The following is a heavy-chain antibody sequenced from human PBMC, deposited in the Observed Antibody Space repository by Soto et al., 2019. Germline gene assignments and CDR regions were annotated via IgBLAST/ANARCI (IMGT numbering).Heavy chain of an antibody. CDR1: GFTFSNYD. V-gene: IGHV3-48*02. CDR2: ISSSSSTI. J-gene: IGHJ6*02. Sequence: GGSLRLSCAASGFTFSNYDMNWVRQAPGKGLEWVSYISSSSSTIYYADSVRGRFTISRDNAQNSLFLQMNSLRDEDTAVYYCARAFGYXDISGYYGTFYYYGMDVWGQGTTVTVSS. D-gene: IGHD3-22*01. CDR3: ARAFGYXDISGYYGTFYYYGMDV.